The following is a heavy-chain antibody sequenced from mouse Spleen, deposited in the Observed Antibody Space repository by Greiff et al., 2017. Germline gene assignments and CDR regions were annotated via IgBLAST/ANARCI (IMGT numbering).Heavy chain of an antibody. CDR2: ISSGGGNT. J-gene: IGHJ2*01. CDR3: ARGGVRYFDY. D-gene: IGHD2-14*01. CDR1: GFTFSSYA. Sequence: DVHLVESGGGLVKLGGSLKLSCAASGFTFSSYAMSWVRQTPEKRLEWVATISSGGGNTYYPDSVKGRFTISRDNAKNTLYLQMSSLKSEDTAMYYCARGGVRYFDYWGQGTTLTVSS. V-gene: IGHV5-9-3*01.